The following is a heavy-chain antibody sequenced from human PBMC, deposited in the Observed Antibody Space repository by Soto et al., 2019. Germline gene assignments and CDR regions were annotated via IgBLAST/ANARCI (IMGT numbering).Heavy chain of an antibody. CDR1: GGTFSSYT. Sequence: QVQVVQSGAEVEKPGSSVKVSRKASGGTFSSYTITWVRQAPGQGLEWLGRIIPIFGVTNYAQKFQDRLTMSADRPTTTAYMELSSLTSADTAAYYCVRDWESTTQTWGFGDSWGQGTLVTVSS. J-gene: IGHJ4*02. D-gene: IGHD3-10*01. V-gene: IGHV1-69*04. CDR3: VRDWESTTQTWGFGDS. CDR2: IIPIFGVT.